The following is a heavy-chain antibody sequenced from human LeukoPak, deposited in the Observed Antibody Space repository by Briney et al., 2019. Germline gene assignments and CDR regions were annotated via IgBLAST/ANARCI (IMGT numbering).Heavy chain of an antibody. D-gene: IGHD1-14*01. Sequence: GGSLRLSCAASGFTFSRYWMSWVRQAPGKGLEWVSVLYSDGNTKYADSVQGRFTISRDNSKNTLYLEMNSLSPDDTAVYYCARGVEPLAANTLAYWGQGTLVTVSS. CDR1: GFTFSRYW. V-gene: IGHV3-53*01. J-gene: IGHJ4*02. CDR2: LYSDGNT. CDR3: ARGVEPLAANTLAY.